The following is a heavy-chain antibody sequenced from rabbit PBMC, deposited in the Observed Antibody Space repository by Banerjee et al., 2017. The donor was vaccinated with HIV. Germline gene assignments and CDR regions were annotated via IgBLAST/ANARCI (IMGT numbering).Heavy chain of an antibody. V-gene: IGHV1S40*01. J-gene: IGHJ4*01. CDR1: GFSFSSSYY. D-gene: IGHD7-1*01. CDR3: ARGYAGYGGDGFNL. CDR2: IDAGSSGNT. Sequence: QSLEESGGDLVKPGASLTLACTASGFSFSSSYYMCWVRQAPGKGLEWIACIDAGSSGNTYYASWAKGRFTISKTSSTTVTLQMTSLTVADTATYFCARGYAGYGGDGFNLWGPGTLVTVS.